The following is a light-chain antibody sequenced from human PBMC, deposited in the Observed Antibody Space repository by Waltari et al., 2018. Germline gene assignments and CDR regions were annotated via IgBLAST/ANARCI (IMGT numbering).Light chain of an antibody. CDR1: SSDVGGYNY. Sequence: QSALTQPRSVSGSPGQSVTISCTGTSSDVGGYNYVSWYQQQPSKAPKLMIYDVSKRPSGVPDRFSGSKSGNTASLTISGLQAEDEADYYCCSYAGSYTFYVFGTGTKVTVL. J-gene: IGLJ1*01. V-gene: IGLV2-11*01. CDR2: DVS. CDR3: CSYAGSYTFYV.